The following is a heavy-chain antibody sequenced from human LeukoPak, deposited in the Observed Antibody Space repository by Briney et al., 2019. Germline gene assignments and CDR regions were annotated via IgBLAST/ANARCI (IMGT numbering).Heavy chain of an antibody. V-gene: IGHV3-30-3*01. D-gene: IGHD3-10*01. CDR1: GFTFNNYD. CDR3: ARYGPFDS. CDR2: ISNDGSNK. Sequence: GRSLRLSCAASGFTFNNYDMHWVRQAPGKGLEWVAVISNDGSNKYYADSVKGRFTVSRDNSKNTLSLQMNSLRDEDTAVYYCARYGPFDSWGQGTLVTVSS. J-gene: IGHJ4*02.